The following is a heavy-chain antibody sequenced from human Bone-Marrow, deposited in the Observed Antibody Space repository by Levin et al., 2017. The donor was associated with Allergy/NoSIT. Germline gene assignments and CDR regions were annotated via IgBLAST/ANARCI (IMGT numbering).Heavy chain of an antibody. V-gene: IGHV1-69*06. CDR2: IIPIFGTA. J-gene: IGHJ6*02. CDR3: ARDRVGQQWLPTVYYYGMDV. CDR1: GGTFSSYA. D-gene: IGHD6-19*01. Sequence: ASVKVSCKASGGTFSSYAISWVRQAPGQGLEWMGGIIPIFGTANYAQKFQGRVTITADKSTSTAYMELSSLRSEDTAVYYCARDRVGQQWLPTVYYYGMDVWGQGTTVTVSS.